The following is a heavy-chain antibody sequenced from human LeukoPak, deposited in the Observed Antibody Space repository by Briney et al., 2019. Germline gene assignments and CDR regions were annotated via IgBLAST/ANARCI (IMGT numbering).Heavy chain of an antibody. D-gene: IGHD3-22*01. CDR2: ISWNSGSI. J-gene: IGHJ4*02. CDR1: GFTFDDYA. CDR3: AEGLKYYYDSSPSPGMY. V-gene: IGHV3-9*01. Sequence: GGSLRLSCAASGFTFDDYAMHWVRQAPGKGLEWVSGISWNSGSIGYADSVKGRFTISRDNAKNSLYLQMNSLRAEDTAVYYCAEGLKYYYDSSPSPGMYWGQGTLVTVSS.